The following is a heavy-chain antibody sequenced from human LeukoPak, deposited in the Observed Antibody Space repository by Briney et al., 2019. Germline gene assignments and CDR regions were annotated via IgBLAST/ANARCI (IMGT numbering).Heavy chain of an antibody. J-gene: IGHJ4*02. D-gene: IGHD2-15*01. CDR3: ARAGDCSGGRCIDY. Sequence: SETLFLTCTVSGGSISSYYWSWIRQPPGKGLEWIGYIYYSGSTNYNPSLKSRVTTSVDTSKNQFSLKLSSVTAADTAVYYCARAGDCSGGRCIDYWGQGTLVTVSS. CDR1: GGSISSYY. CDR2: IYYSGST. V-gene: IGHV4-59*01.